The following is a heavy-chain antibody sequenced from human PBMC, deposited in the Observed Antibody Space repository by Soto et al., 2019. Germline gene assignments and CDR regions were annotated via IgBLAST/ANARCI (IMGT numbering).Heavy chain of an antibody. CDR2: IYYSGST. Sequence: PSETLSLTCTVSGGSISSYYWSWIRQPPGKGLEWIGYIYYSGSTNYNPSLKSRVTIPVDTSKNQFSLKLSSVTAADTAVYYCARVRYNWNYVRSNNWFDPWGQGTLVTVSS. D-gene: IGHD1-7*01. V-gene: IGHV4-59*01. CDR1: GGSISSYY. CDR3: ARVRYNWNYVRSNNWFDP. J-gene: IGHJ5*02.